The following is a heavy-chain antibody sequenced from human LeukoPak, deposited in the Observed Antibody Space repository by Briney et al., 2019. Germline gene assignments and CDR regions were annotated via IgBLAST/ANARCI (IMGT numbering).Heavy chain of an antibody. Sequence: GGSLRLSCAASGFTFSSYSMNRVRQAPGKGLEWVSSISSSSSYIYYADSVKGRFTISRDNAKNSLYLQMNGLRAEDTAVYYCARDGGYSYGYQLYYYGMDVWGQGTTVTVSS. V-gene: IGHV3-21*01. CDR3: ARDGGYSYGYQLYYYGMDV. CDR2: ISSSSSYI. D-gene: IGHD5-18*01. J-gene: IGHJ6*02. CDR1: GFTFSSYS.